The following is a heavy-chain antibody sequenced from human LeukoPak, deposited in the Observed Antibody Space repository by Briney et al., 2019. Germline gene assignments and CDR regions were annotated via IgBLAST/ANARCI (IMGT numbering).Heavy chain of an antibody. CDR1: GGSFSSLF. J-gene: IGHJ3*01. CDR2: IFDTGST. V-gene: IGHV4-59*11. CDR3: ARTNAFDF. Sequence: SETLSLTCTVSGGSFSSLFWSWIRQPPGKGLEWIGYIFDTGSTSYNPPLKGRVTISLDTSKNQFSLKVSSVTTADTAVYYCARTNAFDFWGQGTLVTVAS.